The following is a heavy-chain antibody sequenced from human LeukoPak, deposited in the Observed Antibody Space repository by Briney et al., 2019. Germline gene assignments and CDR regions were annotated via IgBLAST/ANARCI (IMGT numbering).Heavy chain of an antibody. CDR1: GFTFSSYG. CDR2: IRYDGSNK. D-gene: IGHD6-6*01. Sequence: QTGGSLRLSCAASGFTFSSYGMHWVSQAPGKGLEWVSFIRYDGSNKYYADSVKGRFTISRDNSKNTLYLQMNSLRAEDTAVYYCAKNEYSSSGLLFDYWGQGTLVTVSS. V-gene: IGHV3-30*02. CDR3: AKNEYSSSGLLFDY. J-gene: IGHJ4*02.